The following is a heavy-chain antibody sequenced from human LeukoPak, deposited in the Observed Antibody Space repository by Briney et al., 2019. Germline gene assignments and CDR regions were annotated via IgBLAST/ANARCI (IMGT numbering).Heavy chain of an antibody. Sequence: GGSLRLSCAASGFTFDDYAMHWVRQAPGKGLEWVSGISWNSGSIGYADSVKGRFTISRDNAKNSLYLQINSLRAEDTALYYCAKGDDSGSYYKSTNLDYWGQGTLVTVSS. CDR1: GFTFDDYA. V-gene: IGHV3-9*01. J-gene: IGHJ4*02. D-gene: IGHD3-10*01. CDR2: ISWNSGSI. CDR3: AKGDDSGSYYKSTNLDY.